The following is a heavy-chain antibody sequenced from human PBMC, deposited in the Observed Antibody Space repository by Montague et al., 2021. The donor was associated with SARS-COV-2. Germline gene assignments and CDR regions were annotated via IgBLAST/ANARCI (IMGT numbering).Heavy chain of an antibody. J-gene: IGHJ4*02. D-gene: IGHD6-19*01. V-gene: IGHV3-7*01. Sequence: SLRLSCAASGFTFSNYWMSWVRQAPGKGLEWVANIQQGGNEKYYVDSVKGRFTISRDNVKNSLFMQMNSLRAGDTAVYYCARVDQDSRGWYDYWGQGTLVTVSS. CDR3: ARVDQDSRGWYDY. CDR2: IQQGGNEK. CDR1: GFTFSNYW.